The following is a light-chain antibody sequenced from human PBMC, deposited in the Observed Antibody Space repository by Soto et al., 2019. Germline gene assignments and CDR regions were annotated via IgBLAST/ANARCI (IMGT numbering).Light chain of an antibody. CDR3: QQYSTSLIT. Sequence: DIQMTQSPSTLSTSVGDTVASTCGASQSIGSWLAWFQQRPGKPPKLLINDASSLQSGVPSRFSGSGSGTEITLTISSLRPDDFATYYCQQYSTSLITYGQGTRLEIK. CDR2: DAS. V-gene: IGKV1-5*01. CDR1: QSIGSW. J-gene: IGKJ5*01.